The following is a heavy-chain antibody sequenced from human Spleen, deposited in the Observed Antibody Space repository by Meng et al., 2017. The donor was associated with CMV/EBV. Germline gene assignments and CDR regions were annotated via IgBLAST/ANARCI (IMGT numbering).Heavy chain of an antibody. V-gene: IGHV3-30*04. J-gene: IGHJ6*02. D-gene: IGHD6-25*01. CDR2: ISFDGKDK. Sequence: ISCAASGFTFSSNPMHWVRQAPGKGLEWVAFISFDGKDKFYANSVKGRFTISRDNSKSTLYVQMNSLRVEDTAVYYCASDMAADYYYYGMDVWGQGTTVTVSS. CDR1: GFTFSSNP. CDR3: ASDMAADYYYYGMDV.